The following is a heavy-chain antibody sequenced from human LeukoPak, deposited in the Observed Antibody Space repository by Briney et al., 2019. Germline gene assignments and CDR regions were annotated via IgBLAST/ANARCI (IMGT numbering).Heavy chain of an antibody. CDR1: EFGFNSYA. CDR2: ISYNETDK. CDR3: ARDGFKIGVAPLDH. Sequence: GGSLRLSCTASEFGFNSYAMHWVRQAPGKGLEWVAVISYNETDKYYADSVKGRFTVSRDNSKNTLYLQMNSLRPEDTAVYYCARDGFKIGVAPLDHWGQGTLVTVSS. V-gene: IGHV3-30-3*01. J-gene: IGHJ4*02. D-gene: IGHD6-19*01.